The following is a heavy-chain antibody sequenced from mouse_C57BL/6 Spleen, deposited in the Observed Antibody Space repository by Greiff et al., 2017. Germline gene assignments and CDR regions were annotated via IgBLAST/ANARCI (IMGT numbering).Heavy chain of an antibody. V-gene: IGHV1-81*01. CDR1: GYTFTSYG. D-gene: IGHD1-1*01. CDR3: ARYHYYGGSWGYFDV. J-gene: IGHJ1*03. CDR2: IYPRSGNT. Sequence: QVQLQQSGAELARPGASVKLSCKASGYTFTSYGISWVKQRTGQGLEWIGEIYPRSGNTYYNEKFKGKATLTADKSSSTAYMELRSLTSEDSAVYFCARYHYYGGSWGYFDVWGTGTTVTVSS.